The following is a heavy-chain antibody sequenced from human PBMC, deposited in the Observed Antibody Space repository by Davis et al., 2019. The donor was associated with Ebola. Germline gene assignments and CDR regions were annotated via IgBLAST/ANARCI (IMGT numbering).Heavy chain of an antibody. J-gene: IGHJ5*02. CDR2: IKQDGSEK. CDR1: GFTFSDYY. D-gene: IGHD3-10*01. V-gene: IGHV3-7*01. CDR3: ARDPGWYYYGSGDNWFDP. Sequence: GESLKISCAASGFTFSDYYMSWIRQAPGKGLEWVANIKQDGSEKYYVDSVKGRFTISRDNAKNSLYLQMNSLRAEDTAVYYCARDPGWYYYGSGDNWFDPWGQGTLVTVSS.